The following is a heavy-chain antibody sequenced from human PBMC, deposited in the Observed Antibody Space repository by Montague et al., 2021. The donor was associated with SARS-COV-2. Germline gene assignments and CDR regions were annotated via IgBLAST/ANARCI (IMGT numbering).Heavy chain of an antibody. Sequence: SETLSLTCTVSGGSISSYYWSWIRQPLGKGLEWIGCIYYSGSTNYNPSLKSRVTISVDTSKTQFSLTLNSVTAADTAVYYCARTIVVVSAASRYFDLWGRGTLVTVSS. CDR1: GGSISSYY. V-gene: IGHV4-59*01. J-gene: IGHJ2*01. CDR2: IYYSGST. CDR3: ARTIVVVSAASRYFDL. D-gene: IGHD2-2*01.